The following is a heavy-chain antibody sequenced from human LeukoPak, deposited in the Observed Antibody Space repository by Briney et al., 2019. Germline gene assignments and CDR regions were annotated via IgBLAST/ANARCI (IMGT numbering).Heavy chain of an antibody. CDR1: GFTFSSYS. CDR3: ARDLSSNSGYDFGGPFDY. CDR2: ISSSSSYI. Sequence: GRSLRLSCAASGFTFSSYSMNWVRQAPGKGLEWVSSISSSSSYIYYADSGKGRFTISRDNAKNSLYLQMNSLRAEDTAVYYCARDLSSNSGYDFGGPFDYWGQGPLVTVSS. V-gene: IGHV3-21*01. J-gene: IGHJ4*02. D-gene: IGHD5-12*01.